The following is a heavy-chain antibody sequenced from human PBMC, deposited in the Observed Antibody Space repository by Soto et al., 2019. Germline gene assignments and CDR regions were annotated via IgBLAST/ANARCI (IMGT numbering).Heavy chain of an antibody. V-gene: IGHV3-21*01. Sequence: GGSLRLSCVFSGFTFSTYTMNWVRQALGKGLEWVSSINGRSNYVYYADSVKGRFTISRDNAKNSLYLQMNRLRAEDTAIYYCAREAGVVGSSSAFDHWGLGTLVTVSS. J-gene: IGHJ4*02. CDR1: GFTFSTYT. D-gene: IGHD1-26*01. CDR3: AREAGVVGSSSAFDH. CDR2: INGRSNYV.